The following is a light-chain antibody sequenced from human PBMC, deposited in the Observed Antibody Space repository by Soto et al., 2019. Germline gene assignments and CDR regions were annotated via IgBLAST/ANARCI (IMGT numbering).Light chain of an antibody. CDR3: SSYAGSNSVI. CDR1: SSDVGGYNY. CDR2: DVT. V-gene: IGLV2-8*01. J-gene: IGLJ2*01. Sequence: HSALTQPPSASGSPGQSVTISCTGTSSDVGGYNYVSWYQQHPGKAPQLMIYDVTKRPSGVPGRFSGSKSGNTASLTVSGLQAEDEADYYCSSYAGSNSVIFGGGTKLTVL.